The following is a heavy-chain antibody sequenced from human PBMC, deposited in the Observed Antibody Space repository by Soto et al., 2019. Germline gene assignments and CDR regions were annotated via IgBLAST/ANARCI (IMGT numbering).Heavy chain of an antibody. Sequence: PSETLSLTCTVAGGSISSYYWSWIWQPPGKGLEWIGYIYYSGSANYNPSLKSRVTISVDTSKNQFSLKLSSVTAADTAVYYCARRARAARLPYAYYYMDLWGKGTTVTVSS. CDR3: ARRARAARLPYAYYYMDL. D-gene: IGHD6-6*01. V-gene: IGHV4-59*08. CDR1: GGSISSYY. CDR2: IYYSGSA. J-gene: IGHJ6*03.